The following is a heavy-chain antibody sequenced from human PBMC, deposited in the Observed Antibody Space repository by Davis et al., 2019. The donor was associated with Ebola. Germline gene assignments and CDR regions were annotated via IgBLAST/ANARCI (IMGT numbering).Heavy chain of an antibody. J-gene: IGHJ4*02. Sequence: PGGSLRLSCAVSGFTLSSYAMNWVRQAPGKGLEWVAVIWNNGSDKYYADSVKGRFTISRDNSKNTLYLQMNSLRADDTAVYYCARDVGGRAGYWGQGTLVTVSS. CDR3: ARDVGGRAGY. CDR1: GFTLSSYA. CDR2: IWNNGSDK. V-gene: IGHV3-33*01.